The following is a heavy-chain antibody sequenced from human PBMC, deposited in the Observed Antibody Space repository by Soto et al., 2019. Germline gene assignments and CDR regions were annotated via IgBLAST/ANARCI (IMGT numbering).Heavy chain of an antibody. CDR3: ASAFGSYGRC. J-gene: IGHJ4*02. V-gene: IGHV3-30-3*01. Sequence: PGGSLRLSCAASALRSSTYARHWVRQDTGKGLEWVAVISYDGSNKCYADSVKVRFTISRDNSNNTLYLQMNSLRVEDTQVYCRASAFGSYGRCWCQGTRVAVA. CDR1: ALRSSTYA. D-gene: IGHD2-15*01. CDR2: ISYDGSNK.